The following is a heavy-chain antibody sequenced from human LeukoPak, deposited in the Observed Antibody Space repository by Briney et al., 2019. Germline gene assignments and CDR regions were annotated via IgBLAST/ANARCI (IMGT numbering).Heavy chain of an antibody. J-gene: IGHJ4*02. CDR1: GFSFSSYA. V-gene: IGHV3-23*01. Sequence: GGSLRLSCATSGFSFSSYAMSWVRQAPGKGLEWVSAMSSSDDGRYYAASVRGRFTISRDTSRSALYLQMNSLRAEDAAVYYCAKAPVTSCRGAFCYPFDYWGQGTLVTVSS. CDR2: MSSSDDGR. D-gene: IGHD2-15*01. CDR3: AKAPVTSCRGAFCYPFDY.